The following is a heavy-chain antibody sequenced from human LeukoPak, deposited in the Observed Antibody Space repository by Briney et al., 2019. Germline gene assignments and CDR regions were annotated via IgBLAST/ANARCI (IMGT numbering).Heavy chain of an antibody. J-gene: IGHJ6*03. D-gene: IGHD1-26*01. CDR3: AREGYSGSYYGYYYYYMDV. Sequence: SVKVSCKASGGTFSSYAISWVRQAPGQGLEWMGGIIPIFGTANYAQKFQGRVTITTDESTSTAYMELGSLRSEDTAVYYCAREGYSGSYYGYYYYYMDVWGKGTTVTVSS. CDR2: IIPIFGTA. CDR1: GGTFSSYA. V-gene: IGHV1-69*05.